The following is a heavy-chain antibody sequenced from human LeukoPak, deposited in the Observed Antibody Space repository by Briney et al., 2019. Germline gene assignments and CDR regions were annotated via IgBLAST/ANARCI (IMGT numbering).Heavy chain of an antibody. Sequence: SQTLSLTCTVSGGSISSGGYYWSWIRQHPRKGLEWIGYIYYSGNTFYNPSLKSRVTISIDMSKNQFSLKLNSVTAADTAVYYCASSKATTTPPPYGMDVWGQGTTVTVSS. J-gene: IGHJ6*02. D-gene: IGHD5-12*01. CDR2: IYYSGNT. V-gene: IGHV4-31*03. CDR1: GGSISSGGYY. CDR3: ASSKATTTPPPYGMDV.